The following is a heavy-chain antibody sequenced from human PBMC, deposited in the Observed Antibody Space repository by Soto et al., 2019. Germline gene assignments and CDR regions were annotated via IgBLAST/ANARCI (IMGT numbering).Heavy chain of an antibody. CDR1: GGSISSGGYY. CDR2: IYYSGST. Sequence: QVQLQESGPGLVKPSQTLSLTCTVSGGSISSGGYYWSWIRQHPGKGLEWIGYIYYSGSTYYNPSLKSRVXIXVXTSKNQFSLKLSSVTAADTAVYYCARSSTSANYFDYWGQGTLVTVSS. CDR3: ARSSTSANYFDY. V-gene: IGHV4-31*03. J-gene: IGHJ4*02. D-gene: IGHD2-2*01.